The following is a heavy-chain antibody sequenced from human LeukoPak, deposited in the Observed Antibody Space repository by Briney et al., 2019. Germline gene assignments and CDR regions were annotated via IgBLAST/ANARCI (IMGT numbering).Heavy chain of an antibody. CDR2: ISGSGGST. CDR1: GFTFSSYA. CDR3: AKVYGRIGYCSGGSCYSGYYFDY. J-gene: IGHJ4*02. V-gene: IGHV3-23*01. Sequence: GGSLRLSCAASGFTFSSYAMSWVRQAPGKGLEWVSAISGSGGSTYYADSVKGRFTISRDNSKNTLYLQMNSLRAEDTAVYYCAKVYGRIGYCSGGSCYSGYYFDYWGQGTLVTVSS. D-gene: IGHD2-15*01.